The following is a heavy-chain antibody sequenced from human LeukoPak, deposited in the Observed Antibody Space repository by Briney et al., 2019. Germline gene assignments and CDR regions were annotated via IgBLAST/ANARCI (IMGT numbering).Heavy chain of an antibody. CDR2: ISSSGTYT. V-gene: IGHV3-11*05. D-gene: IGHD3-10*01. CDR1: GFIFSDYY. CDR3: ASDASGGLRSLDY. Sequence: GGSLRLSCAASGFIFSDYYMNWFRQAPGKGLEWVSYISSSGTYTNYADSVKGRFIISRDNAKNSPHLQMNSLRGEDTAVYYCASDASGGLRSLDYWGQGTLVTVSS. J-gene: IGHJ4*02.